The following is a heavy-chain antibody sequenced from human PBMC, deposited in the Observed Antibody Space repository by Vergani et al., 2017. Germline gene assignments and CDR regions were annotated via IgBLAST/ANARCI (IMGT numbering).Heavy chain of an antibody. CDR3: ARENQGVVPGAIILDDAFDI. J-gene: IGHJ3*02. CDR2: IIPIFGTA. D-gene: IGHD2-2*01. CDR1: GGTFSSYA. Sequence: QVQLVQSGAEVKKPGSSVKVSCKASGGTFSSYAISWVRQAPGQGLEWMGGIIPIFGTANYAQKFQGRVTITADKSTSTAYMELSSLRSEDTAVYYCARENQGVVPGAIILDDAFDIWGQGTMVTVSS. V-gene: IGHV1-69*06.